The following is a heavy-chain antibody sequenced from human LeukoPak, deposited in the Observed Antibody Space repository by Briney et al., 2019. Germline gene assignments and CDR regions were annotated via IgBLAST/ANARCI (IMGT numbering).Heavy chain of an antibody. CDR2: ISSSSSYI. J-gene: IGHJ2*01. Sequence: GGSLRLSCAASGFTFSSYSMNWVRQAPGKGLEWVSSISSSSSYIYYADSVKGRFTISRDNAKNSLYLQMNSLRAEDTAVYYCARGPGGVPHPNWYFDLWGRGTLVPVSS. V-gene: IGHV3-21*01. CDR1: GFTFSSYS. D-gene: IGHD1-26*01. CDR3: ARGPGGVPHPNWYFDL.